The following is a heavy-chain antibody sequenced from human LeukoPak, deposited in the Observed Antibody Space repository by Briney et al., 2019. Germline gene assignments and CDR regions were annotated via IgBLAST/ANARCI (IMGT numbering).Heavy chain of an antibody. CDR2: ISYDGSNK. CDR1: GFTFSSYA. Sequence: GRSLRLSCAASGFTFSSYAMHWVRQAPGKGLEWVTVISYDGSNKYYADSVKGRFTISRDNSKNTLYLQMNSLRAEDTAVYYCAELGITMIGGVWGKGTTVTISS. D-gene: IGHD3-10*02. J-gene: IGHJ6*04. CDR3: AELGITMIGGV. V-gene: IGHV3-30*04.